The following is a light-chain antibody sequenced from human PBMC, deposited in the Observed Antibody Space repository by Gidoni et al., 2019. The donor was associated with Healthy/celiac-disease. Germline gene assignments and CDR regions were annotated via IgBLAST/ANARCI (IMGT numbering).Light chain of an antibody. V-gene: IGKV1-39*01. CDR3: QQSYSTPMGFT. CDR1: QSISSY. Sequence: DIQMTKSPSSLSASVGDRVTITCRASQSISSYLNWYQQKPGKAPKLLIYAASSLQSGVPSRFSGSGSGTDFTLTISSLQPEDFATYYCQQSYSTPMGFTFGPGTKVDIK. J-gene: IGKJ3*01. CDR2: AAS.